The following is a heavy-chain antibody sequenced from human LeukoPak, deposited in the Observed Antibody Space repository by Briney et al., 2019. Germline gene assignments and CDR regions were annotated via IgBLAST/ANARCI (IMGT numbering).Heavy chain of an antibody. V-gene: IGHV4-59*01. Sequence: SETLSLTCTVSGGSISRYYWSWIRQHPGEGLEWTGYVYYSGSTNYNPSLKSRVTIAVDTSKNQFSLKLSSVTAADTAVYYCVRGTTYYYDSSGYSTRFDPWGQGTLVTVSS. CDR3: VRGTTYYYDSSGYSTRFDP. D-gene: IGHD3-22*01. J-gene: IGHJ5*02. CDR2: VYYSGST. CDR1: GGSISRYY.